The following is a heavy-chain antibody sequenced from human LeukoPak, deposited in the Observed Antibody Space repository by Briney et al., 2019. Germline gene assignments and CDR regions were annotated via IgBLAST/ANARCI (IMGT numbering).Heavy chain of an antibody. J-gene: IGHJ4*02. V-gene: IGHV1-69*04. D-gene: IGHD2-2*01. CDR3: AAPENGYCSSTSRDY. CDR2: IIPILGIA. Sequence: GASVKVSCKASGGTFSSYAISWVRQAPGQGLEWMGRIIPILGIASYAQKFQGRVTITADKSTSTAYMELSSLRSEDTAVYYCAAPENGYCSSTSRDYWGQGTLVTVSS. CDR1: GGTFSSYA.